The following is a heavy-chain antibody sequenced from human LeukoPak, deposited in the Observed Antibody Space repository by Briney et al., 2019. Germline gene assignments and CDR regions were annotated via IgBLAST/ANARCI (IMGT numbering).Heavy chain of an antibody. CDR2: IYYSGST. V-gene: IGHV4-59*01. D-gene: IGHD2-15*01. CDR3: ASSPSYCSGGSCYPNWFDP. J-gene: IGHJ5*02. CDR1: GGSISSYY. Sequence: QPSETLSPTCTVSGGSISSYYWSWIRQPPGRGLEWIGYIYYSGSTNYNPSLKSRVTISVDTSKNQFSLKLSSVTAADTAVYYCASSPSYCSGGSCYPNWFDPWGQGALVTVSS.